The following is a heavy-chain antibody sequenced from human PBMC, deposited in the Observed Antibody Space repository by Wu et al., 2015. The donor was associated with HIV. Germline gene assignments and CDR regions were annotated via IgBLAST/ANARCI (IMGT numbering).Heavy chain of an antibody. CDR2: SALTMVT. CDR3: AREGVDAFDP. V-gene: IGHV1-18*01. J-gene: IGHJ5*02. Sequence: QVHLVQSGAEVKKPGASVKVSCKTSGHTSNNYAVTWVRQAPGQGLQWDGSGSALTMVTQTMHRSSRAXVTMTTDTSTSTAYMELRSLRSDDTAVYYCAREGVDAFDPWGRGNRGHRLL. D-gene: IGHD5-12*01. CDR1: GHTSNNYA.